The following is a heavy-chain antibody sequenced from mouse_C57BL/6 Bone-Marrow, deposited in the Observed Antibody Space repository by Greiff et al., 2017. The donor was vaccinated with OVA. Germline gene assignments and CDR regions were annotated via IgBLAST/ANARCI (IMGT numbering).Heavy chain of an antibody. V-gene: IGHV1-82*01. Sequence: VQLQQSGPELVKPGASVKISCKASGYAFSSSWMNWVKQRPGKGLEWIGRIYPGDGDTNYNGKFKGKATLTADKSSSTAYMQLSSLTSEDSAVYFCARLDGMDNWGQGTSVTVSS. CDR2: IYPGDGDT. D-gene: IGHD2-3*01. J-gene: IGHJ4*01. CDR1: GYAFSSSW. CDR3: ARLDGMDN.